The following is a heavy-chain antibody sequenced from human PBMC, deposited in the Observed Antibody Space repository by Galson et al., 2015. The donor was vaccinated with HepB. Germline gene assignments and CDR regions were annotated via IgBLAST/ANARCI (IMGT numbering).Heavy chain of an antibody. CDR2: IYYSGST. J-gene: IGHJ4*02. Sequence: SETLSLTCTVSGGSISSSSYYWGWIRQPPGKGLEWIGSIYYSGSTYYNPSLKSRVTISVDTSKNQFSLKLSSVTAADTAVYYCARNEIYSSSWYYFDYWGQGTLVTVSS. D-gene: IGHD6-13*01. CDR3: ARNEIYSSSWYYFDY. CDR1: GGSISSSSYY. V-gene: IGHV4-39*07.